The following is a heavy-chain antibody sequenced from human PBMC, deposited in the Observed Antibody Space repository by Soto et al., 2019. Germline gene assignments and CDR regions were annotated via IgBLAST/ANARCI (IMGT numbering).Heavy chain of an antibody. J-gene: IGHJ4*02. Sequence: EVQLLESGGGLVQPGGSLRLSCAASGFTFSTYTMSWVRQAPGKGLEWVSVIGGGGSSPSYVDSVQGRFTISRDNYKNTLFLQMNSLRAEDTAMYYCAKARCSTPNCYVPDYWGQGTLVTVSS. CDR2: IGGGGSSP. D-gene: IGHD2-2*01. CDR1: GFTFSTYT. V-gene: IGHV3-23*01. CDR3: AKARCSTPNCYVPDY.